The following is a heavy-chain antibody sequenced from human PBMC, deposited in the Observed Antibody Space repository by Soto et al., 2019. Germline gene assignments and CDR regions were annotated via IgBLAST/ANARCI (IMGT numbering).Heavy chain of an antibody. CDR1: GGSISSFY. CDR2: FYYTGRT. D-gene: IGHD6-6*01. V-gene: IGHV4-59*08. J-gene: IGHJ6*03. Sequence: QVQLEESGPGLVKSSETLSLTCTVSGGSISSFYWSWIRQPPGKEMEWIGFFYYTGRTGYNASHKRRVSISGDMSKNQFYLRLSSVSAADTAVYYCARILAAPPHYYYYYMDAWGKGTTVTVSS. CDR3: ARILAAPPHYYYYYMDA.